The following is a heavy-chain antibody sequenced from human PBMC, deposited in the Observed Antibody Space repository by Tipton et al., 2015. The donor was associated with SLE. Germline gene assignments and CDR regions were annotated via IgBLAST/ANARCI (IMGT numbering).Heavy chain of an antibody. CDR2: INPNSGGT. V-gene: IGHV1-2*02. Sequence: QLVQSGAEVKKPGASVKVSCKASGYTFTGHYMHWVRQAPGQGLEWMGWINPNSGGTNYAQKFQGRVTMTRDTSISTAYMELSRLRSDDTAVYYCARGRWGLVGTDYFDYWGQGTLVTVSS. CDR1: GYTFTGHY. J-gene: IGHJ4*02. D-gene: IGHD2-21*02. CDR3: ARGRWGLVGTDYFDY.